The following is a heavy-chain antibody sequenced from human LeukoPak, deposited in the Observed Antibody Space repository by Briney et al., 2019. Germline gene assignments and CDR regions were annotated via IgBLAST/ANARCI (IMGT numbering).Heavy chain of an antibody. CDR1: GGSITSGSFY. CDR2: LHTSGST. V-gene: IGHV4-61*02. J-gene: IGHJ4*02. Sequence: SQTLSLTCIVSGGSITSGSFYWSRIRQPAGKGLEWIGRLHTSGSTNYNPSLNRRVAISVDTSENHFSLKLNSVTAADTAVYYCTRTGYSSGYVDYWGQGTLVTVSS. CDR3: TRTGYSSGYVDY. D-gene: IGHD5-18*01.